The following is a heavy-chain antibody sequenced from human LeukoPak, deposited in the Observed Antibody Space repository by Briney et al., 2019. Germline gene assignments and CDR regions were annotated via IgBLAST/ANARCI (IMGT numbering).Heavy chain of an antibody. CDR3: ATYSGSYPDAFDI. Sequence: ASVKVSCKASGYTFTGYYMHWVRQAPGQGLEWMGGFDPEDGETIYAQKFQGRVTMTEDTSTDTAYMELSSLRSEDTAVYYCATYSGSYPDAFDIWGQGTMVTVSS. V-gene: IGHV1-24*01. CDR1: GYTFTGYY. D-gene: IGHD1-26*01. CDR2: FDPEDGET. J-gene: IGHJ3*02.